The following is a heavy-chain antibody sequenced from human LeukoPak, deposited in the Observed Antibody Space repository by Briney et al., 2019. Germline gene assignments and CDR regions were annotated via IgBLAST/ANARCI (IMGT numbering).Heavy chain of an antibody. Sequence: GGPLRLSCAASGFTFSSYAMHWVRQAPGKGLEWVAVISDDGSKKYYANSVKGRFTISRDNSKNTLYLQMNSLRAEDTAVYYCARGDSSGVDGYWGQGTLVTVSS. D-gene: IGHD3-22*01. CDR2: ISDDGSKK. V-gene: IGHV3-30-3*01. CDR1: GFTFSSYA. CDR3: ARGDSSGVDGY. J-gene: IGHJ4*02.